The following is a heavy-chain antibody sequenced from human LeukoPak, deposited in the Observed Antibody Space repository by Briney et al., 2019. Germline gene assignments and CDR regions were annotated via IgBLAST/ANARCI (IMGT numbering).Heavy chain of an antibody. J-gene: IGHJ4*02. CDR1: LVTSSIAV. Sequence: GGSLRVSCAAPLVTSSIAVLCWGRQAPGKGLEWVSAISGGGGSTYYADSVKGRFTISRDNSMRTLYLQKNSARAEDTAVYYFASPGKHSSVLVFPPCIDYWGQGTLVTVSS. CDR3: ASPGKHSSVLVFPPCIDY. CDR2: ISGGGGST. V-gene: IGHV3-23*01. D-gene: IGHD6-19*01.